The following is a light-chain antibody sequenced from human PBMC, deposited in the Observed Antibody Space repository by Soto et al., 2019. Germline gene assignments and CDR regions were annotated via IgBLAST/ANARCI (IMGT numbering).Light chain of an antibody. V-gene: IGLV2-14*01. CDR2: EVS. CDR1: SSDVGGYNY. CDR3: SSYTSSSTYV. J-gene: IGLJ1*01. Sequence: QSALTQPASVSGSPGQSITISCTGTSSDVGGYNYVSWYQQHPGKAPKIMIYEVSYRPSGVSNRFSGSKSGNTASLTISGLQAEDEADYYCSSYTSSSTYVFGTGTKLTGL.